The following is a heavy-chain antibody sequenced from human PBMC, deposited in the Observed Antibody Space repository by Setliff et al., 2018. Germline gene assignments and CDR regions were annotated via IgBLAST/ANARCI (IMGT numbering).Heavy chain of an antibody. CDR1: GGTFSSYG. J-gene: IGHJ4*02. V-gene: IGHV1-18*01. D-gene: IGHD6-19*01. Sequence: ASVKVSCKASGGTFSSYGISWVRQAPGQGLEWMGWISAYNGNTNYAQKLQGRVTMTSDTPTSTAYMELRSLRSDDTAVYYCARVTIAVAGYFDFWGQGTLVTVSS. CDR3: ARVTIAVAGYFDF. CDR2: ISAYNGNT.